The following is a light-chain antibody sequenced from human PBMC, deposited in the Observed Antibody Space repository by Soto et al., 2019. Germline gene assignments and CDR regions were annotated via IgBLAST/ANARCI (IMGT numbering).Light chain of an antibody. CDR2: DVS. CDR1: SSDVGGYNY. CDR3: SSYTSSSTVI. Sequence: QSALTQPASVSGSPGQSITISCTGTSSDVGGYNYVSWYQQHPGEAPKLMVYDVSDRPSGVSNRFSGSKSGNTASLTISGLQAEDEADYYCSSYTSSSTVIFGGGTKVTVL. J-gene: IGLJ2*01. V-gene: IGLV2-14*03.